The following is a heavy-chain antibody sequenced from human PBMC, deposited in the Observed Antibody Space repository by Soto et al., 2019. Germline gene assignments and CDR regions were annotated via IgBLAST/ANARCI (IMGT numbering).Heavy chain of an antibody. CDR2: VSYDGSDK. CDR1: GFTFSGYG. CDR3: AKSVVSPPYYYSGMDV. J-gene: IGHJ6*02. V-gene: IGHV3-30*18. Sequence: GGSLRLSCAASGFTFSGYGMHWVCQAPGPGLEWVAVVSYDGSDKYYADSVKGRFTISRDNSKNTLYLQVNSLRTEDTAVYYCAKSVVSPPYYYSGMDVWGQGTTVTVSS. D-gene: IGHD2-2*01.